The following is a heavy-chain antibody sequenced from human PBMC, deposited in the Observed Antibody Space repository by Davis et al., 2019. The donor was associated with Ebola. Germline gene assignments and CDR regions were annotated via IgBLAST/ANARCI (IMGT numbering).Heavy chain of an antibody. CDR1: GGSFSGYY. CDR2: INHSGST. Sequence: GSLRLSCAVYGGSFSGYYWSWIRQPPGKGLEWIGEINHSGSTNYNPSLKSRVTISVDTSKNQFSLKLSSVTAADTAVYYCARARDSSSWKGYYYYGMDVWGQGTTVTVSS. J-gene: IGHJ6*02. CDR3: ARARDSSSWKGYYYYGMDV. D-gene: IGHD6-13*01. V-gene: IGHV4-34*01.